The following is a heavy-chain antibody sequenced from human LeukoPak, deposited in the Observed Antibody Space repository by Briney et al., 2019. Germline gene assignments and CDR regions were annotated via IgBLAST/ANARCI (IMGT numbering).Heavy chain of an antibody. Sequence: SETLSLTCTVSGGSISSGSYYWSWIREPAGKGLEWIGRIYTSGSTNYNPSLKSRVTISVDTSKNQFSLKLSSVTAADTAVYYCARGYCSSTSCYAYNWFDPWGQGTLVTVSS. CDR1: GGSISSGSYY. CDR3: ARGYCSSTSCYAYNWFDP. D-gene: IGHD2-2*01. J-gene: IGHJ5*02. CDR2: IYTSGST. V-gene: IGHV4-61*02.